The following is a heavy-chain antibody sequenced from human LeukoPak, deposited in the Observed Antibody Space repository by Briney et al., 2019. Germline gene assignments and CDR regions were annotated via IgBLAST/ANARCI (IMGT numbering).Heavy chain of an antibody. Sequence: SETLSLTCSVSGGSISPYYWSWIRQPPGKGLEWIGYVSYRGHTNYNPSLESRVTISLDTSKNQFSVKLNSVTAADTAVYYCARDGGNWFDPWGQGTLVTVSS. CDR1: GGSISPYY. V-gene: IGHV4-59*01. J-gene: IGHJ5*02. CDR2: VSYRGHT. CDR3: ARDGGNWFDP. D-gene: IGHD3-16*01.